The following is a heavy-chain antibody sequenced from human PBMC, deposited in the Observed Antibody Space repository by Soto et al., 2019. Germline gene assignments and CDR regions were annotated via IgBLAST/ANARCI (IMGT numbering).Heavy chain of an antibody. D-gene: IGHD6-6*01. J-gene: IGHJ6*02. CDR2: MNPNSGNT. V-gene: IGHV1-8*01. Sequence: ASVKFSCKASGYTFTSYDINWVRQATGQGLEWMGWMNPNSGNTGYAQKFQGRVTMTRNTSISTAYMELSSLRSEDTAVYYCARGGIAARPYYYYGMDVWGQGTTVTVSS. CDR3: ARGGIAARPYYYYGMDV. CDR1: GYTFTSYD.